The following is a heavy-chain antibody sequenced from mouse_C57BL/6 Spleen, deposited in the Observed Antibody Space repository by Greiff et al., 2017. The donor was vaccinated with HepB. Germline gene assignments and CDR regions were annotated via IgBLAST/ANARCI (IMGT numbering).Heavy chain of an antibody. V-gene: IGHV1-64*01. Sequence: QVQLQQPGAELVKPGASVKLSCEASGYTFTSYWMHWVKQRPGQGLEWIGMIHPNSGSTNYNEKFKSKATLTVDKSSSTAYMQLSSLTSEDSAVYYCARNLIGTWFAYWGQGTLVTVSA. CDR2: IHPNSGST. D-gene: IGHD1-1*01. CDR3: ARNLIGTWFAY. J-gene: IGHJ3*01. CDR1: GYTFTSYW.